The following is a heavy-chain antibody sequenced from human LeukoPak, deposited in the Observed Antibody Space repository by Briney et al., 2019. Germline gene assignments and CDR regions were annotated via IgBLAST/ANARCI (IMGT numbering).Heavy chain of an antibody. CDR2: ISGSGGST. V-gene: IGHV3-23*01. CDR3: AKDGQWLVPVWFDP. CDR1: GFTFSSYA. J-gene: IGHJ5*02. Sequence: SGGSLRLSCAASGFTFSSYAMSWVRQAPGKGLEWVSAISGSGGSTYYADSVKGRFTISRDNSKNTLYLQMNSLRAEDTAIYYCAKDGQWLVPVWFDPWGQGTLVTVSS. D-gene: IGHD6-19*01.